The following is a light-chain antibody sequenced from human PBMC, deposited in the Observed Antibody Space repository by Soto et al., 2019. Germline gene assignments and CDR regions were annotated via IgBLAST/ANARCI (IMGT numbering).Light chain of an antibody. CDR1: SSDVGGYNY. Sequence: QSALTQPASVSGSPGQSITISCTGTSSDVGGYNYVSWYQQHPGKAPKLMIYEVSNRPSGVSDRFSGSKSGNTASLTISGLQAEDEADYYCSSYTCSSTRLYVFGTGTKLTVL. CDR3: SSYTCSSTRLYV. CDR2: EVS. V-gene: IGLV2-14*01. J-gene: IGLJ1*01.